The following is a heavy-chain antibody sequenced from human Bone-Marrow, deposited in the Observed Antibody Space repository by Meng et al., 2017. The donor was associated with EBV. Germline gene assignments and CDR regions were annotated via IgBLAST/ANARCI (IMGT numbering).Heavy chain of an antibody. J-gene: IGHJ4*02. CDR1: GGTFSSDA. V-gene: IGHV1-69*06. Sequence: QGRLVQSGAEVKKPGSWVKVSCKTSGGTFSSDAISWVRQAPGQGLEWMGGLIPMLGAPNYAQKFQDRVTIIADKSTSIHYMELSSLRSDDTAVYYGASESGRGYTPDYWGRGTLVTVSS. CDR3: ASESGRGYTPDY. D-gene: IGHD3-10*01. CDR2: LIPMLGAP.